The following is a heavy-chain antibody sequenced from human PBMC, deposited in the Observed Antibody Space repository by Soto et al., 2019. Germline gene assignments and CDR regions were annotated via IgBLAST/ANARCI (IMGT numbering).Heavy chain of an antibody. V-gene: IGHV3-21*01. J-gene: IGHJ5*01. D-gene: IGHD1-1*01. CDR2: ISSSSSYV. CDR3: ARDRHETTALAPYNWFES. Sequence: PGGSLRLSCAASGFTFSSYSMNWVRQAPGKGLEWVSSISSSSSYVYYADSVKGRFTISRDNAKNSLYLQMSSLTAEDTAVYYCARDRHETTALAPYNWFESWGQGTLVTVSS. CDR1: GFTFSSYS.